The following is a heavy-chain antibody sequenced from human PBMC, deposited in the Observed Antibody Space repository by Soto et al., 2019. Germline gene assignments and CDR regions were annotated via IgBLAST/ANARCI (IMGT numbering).Heavy chain of an antibody. J-gene: IGHJ4*02. D-gene: IGHD3-9*01. CDR1: GFTVSSNY. CDR3: ARDSFLYYDILTGYSR. V-gene: IGHV3-66*01. Sequence: GGSLRLSCAASGFTVSSNYMSWVRQAPGKGLEWVSVIYSGGSTYYADSVKGRFTISRDNSKNTLYLQMNSLRAEDTAVYYCARDSFLYYDILTGYSRWGQGTLVTVSS. CDR2: IYSGGST.